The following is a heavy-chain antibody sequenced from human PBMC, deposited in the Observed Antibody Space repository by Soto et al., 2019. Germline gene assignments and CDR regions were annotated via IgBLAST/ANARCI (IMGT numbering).Heavy chain of an antibody. Sequence: QVQLVESGGGVVQPGRSLRLSCAASGFTFSSYGMHWVRQAPGKGLEWVAVISYDGSNKYYADSVKGRFTISRDNSKNTLYLRMNSLRAEDTAVYYCAKEEWFRSYYYYYGMDVWGQGTTVTVSS. CDR1: GFTFSSYG. V-gene: IGHV3-30*18. CDR2: ISYDGSNK. J-gene: IGHJ6*02. CDR3: AKEEWFRSYYYYYGMDV. D-gene: IGHD3-3*01.